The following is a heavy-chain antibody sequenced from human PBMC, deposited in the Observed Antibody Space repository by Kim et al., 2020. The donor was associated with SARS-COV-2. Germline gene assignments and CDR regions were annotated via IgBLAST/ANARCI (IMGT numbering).Heavy chain of an antibody. Sequence: SVKVSCKASGGTFSSYAISWVRQAPGQGLEWMGGIIPIFGTANYAQKFQGRVTITADESTSTAYMELSSLRSEDTAVYYCARAGDYVWGSYRYNWFDPWGQGTLVTVSS. CDR3: ARAGDYVWGSYRYNWFDP. V-gene: IGHV1-69*13. CDR1: GGTFSSYA. D-gene: IGHD3-16*02. CDR2: IIPIFGTA. J-gene: IGHJ5*02.